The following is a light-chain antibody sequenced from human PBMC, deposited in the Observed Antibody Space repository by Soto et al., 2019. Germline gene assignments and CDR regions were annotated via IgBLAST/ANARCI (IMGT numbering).Light chain of an antibody. CDR3: QQYNTYSS. J-gene: IGKJ1*01. Sequence: DIQMTQSPSTLSASVGDRVTITCRASQTIRNWLAWYQQKPGKAPNVLIYDASSLKTGVPSRFSGSGSGKQFTLTISSLQPYDFATYYCQQYNTYSSFGQGTKVDIK. CDR1: QTIRNW. V-gene: IGKV1-5*01. CDR2: DAS.